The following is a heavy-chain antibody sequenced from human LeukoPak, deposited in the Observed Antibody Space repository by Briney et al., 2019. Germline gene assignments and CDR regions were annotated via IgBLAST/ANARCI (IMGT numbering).Heavy chain of an antibody. CDR3: AREELEPLDY. CDR2: ISSSSSTI. Sequence: XXSMNWVRQAPGKGLEWVSYISSSSSTIYYADSVKGRFTISRDNAKNSLYLQMNSLRDEDTAVYYCAREELEPLDYWGQGTLVTVSS. V-gene: IGHV3-48*02. D-gene: IGHD1-14*01. CDR1: XXS. J-gene: IGHJ4*02.